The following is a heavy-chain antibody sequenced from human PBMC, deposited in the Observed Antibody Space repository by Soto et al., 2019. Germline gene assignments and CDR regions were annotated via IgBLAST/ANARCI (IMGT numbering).Heavy chain of an antibody. CDR1: GXIFDDYS. V-gene: IGHV3-9*01. CDR2: ISWNSGHI. Sequence: SLRLSCAASGXIFDDYSMHWVRRSPGKGLELGSGISWNSGHIDYAAPVRGRFTISRDNAKNSVYLQMNILTSEDTDIYYRAKTPDLGKCGDNCPGQSGSDPWGLGTLGTVSS. D-gene: IGHD2-21*02. J-gene: IGHJ5*02. CDR3: AKTPDLGKCGDNCPGQSGSDP.